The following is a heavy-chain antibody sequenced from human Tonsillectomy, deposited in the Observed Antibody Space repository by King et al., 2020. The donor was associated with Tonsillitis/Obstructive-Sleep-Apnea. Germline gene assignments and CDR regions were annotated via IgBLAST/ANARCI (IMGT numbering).Heavy chain of an antibody. J-gene: IGHJ4*02. D-gene: IGHD2-2*01. V-gene: IGHV3-7*04. Sequence: VQLVESGGGLVQPGGSLRLSCAASGFTFSGYGMSWVRQAPGKGLEWVANIKQVGGGKYYVDSVKGRFTNSRDNAKNSLYLQMNNLRAEDTAVYYCARGLYHPGYWGQGTLVTVSS. CDR3: ARGLYHPGY. CDR2: IKQVGGGK. CDR1: GFTFSGYG.